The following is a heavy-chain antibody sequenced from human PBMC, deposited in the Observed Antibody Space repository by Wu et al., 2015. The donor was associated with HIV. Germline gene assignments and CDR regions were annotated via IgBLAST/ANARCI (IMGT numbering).Heavy chain of an antibody. Sequence: QVQLAQSEAEVKKAGASVKVSCKASGYMFRSNGISWVRQAPGRGLEWMGWISTYNGNTNYAQNLQDRVTMTTDTSTSTVYMELRSLRFDDTAVYYCARGNYYGSSGDTHAFDIWGQGTMVTVSS. D-gene: IGHD3-22*01. J-gene: IGHJ3*02. CDR1: GYMFRSNG. CDR2: ISTYNGNT. CDR3: ARGNYYGSSGDTHAFDI. V-gene: IGHV1-18*01.